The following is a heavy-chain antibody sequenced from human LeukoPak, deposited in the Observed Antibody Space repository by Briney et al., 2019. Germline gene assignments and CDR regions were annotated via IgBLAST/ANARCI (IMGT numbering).Heavy chain of an antibody. CDR1: GYSFTSYY. CDR3: ARGAKTVAGIFDY. V-gene: IGHV1-2*02. Sequence: ASVKVSCKASGYSFTSYYMHWVRQAPGQGLEWMGWINPNSGGTNYAQKFQGRVTVTRDTSITTAYMELSRLTSDDTAVYYCARGAKTVAGIFDYWGQGTLVTVSS. D-gene: IGHD6-19*01. CDR2: INPNSGGT. J-gene: IGHJ4*02.